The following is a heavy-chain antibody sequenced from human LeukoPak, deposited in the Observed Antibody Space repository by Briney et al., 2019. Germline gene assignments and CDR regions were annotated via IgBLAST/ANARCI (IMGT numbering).Heavy chain of an antibody. Sequence: SETLSLTCTVSSGSISSSSYYWGWIRQPPGKGLEWIGSIYYSGSTYYNPSLKSRVTISVDTSKNQFSLKLSSVTAADTAVYYCARYPRYYYDSSGYYYLVGTIDYWGQGTLVTVSS. J-gene: IGHJ4*02. CDR3: ARYPRYYYDSSGYYYLVGTIDY. V-gene: IGHV4-39*01. D-gene: IGHD3-22*01. CDR2: IYYSGST. CDR1: SGSISSSSYY.